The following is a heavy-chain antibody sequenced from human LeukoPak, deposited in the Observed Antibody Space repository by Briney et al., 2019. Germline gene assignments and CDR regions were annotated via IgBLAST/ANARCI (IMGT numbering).Heavy chain of an antibody. CDR1: GGSFSGYY. CDR3: ARARGGY. D-gene: IGHD3-16*01. CDR2: INHSGST. V-gene: IGHV4-34*01. Sequence: SETLSLTCAVYGGSFSGYYWSWIRQPPGKGLEWIGEINHSGSTNYNPSLKSRVTVSVDTSKNQFSLKLSSVTAADTAVYYCARARGGYWGQGTLVTVSS. J-gene: IGHJ4*02.